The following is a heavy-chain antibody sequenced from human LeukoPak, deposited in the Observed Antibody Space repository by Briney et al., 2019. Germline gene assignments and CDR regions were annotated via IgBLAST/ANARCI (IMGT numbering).Heavy chain of an antibody. CDR3: AREIEEDSSSWFDY. CDR1: GYTFTSYA. D-gene: IGHD6-13*01. Sequence: ASVKVSCKASGYTFTSYAMNWVRQAPGQGLEWMGWINTNTGNPTYAQGFTGRFVFSLNTSVSTAYLQISSLKAEDTAVYYCAREIEEDSSSWFDYWGQGTLVTVSS. CDR2: INTNTGNP. J-gene: IGHJ4*02. V-gene: IGHV7-4-1*02.